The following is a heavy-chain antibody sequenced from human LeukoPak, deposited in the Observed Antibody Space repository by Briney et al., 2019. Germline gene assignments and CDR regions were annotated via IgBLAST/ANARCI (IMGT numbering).Heavy chain of an antibody. CDR2: IYYSGST. D-gene: IGHD6-19*01. CDR1: GGSISSYY. CDR3: ARDAEYSSGWNDAFDI. V-gene: IGHV4-59*06. Sequence: SETLSLTCTVSGGSISSYYWIWVRQPAGKGLEWIGYIYYSGSTYYNPSLKSRVTISVDTSKNQFSLKLSSVTAADTAVYYCARDAEYSSGWNDAFDIWGQGTMVTVSS. J-gene: IGHJ3*02.